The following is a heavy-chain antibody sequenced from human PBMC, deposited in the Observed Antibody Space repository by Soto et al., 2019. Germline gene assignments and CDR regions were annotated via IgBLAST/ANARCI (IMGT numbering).Heavy chain of an antibody. J-gene: IGHJ6*02. CDR2: ISSSSSYI. V-gene: IGHV3-21*01. Sequence: EVQLVESGGGLVKPGGSLRLSCAASGFTFSSYSMNWVRQAPGKGLEWVSSISSSSSYIYYADSVKGRFTISRDNAKNSLSLQIKTPIAEHTAVYYCPTEGVQHRAEPSYYDGMEVWAQENTNTVS. D-gene: IGHD1-26*01. CDR3: PTEGVQHRAEPSYYDGMEV. CDR1: GFTFSSYS.